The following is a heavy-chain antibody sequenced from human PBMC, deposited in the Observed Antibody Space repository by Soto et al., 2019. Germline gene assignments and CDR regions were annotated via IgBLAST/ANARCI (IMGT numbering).Heavy chain of an antibody. V-gene: IGHV1-69*15. CDR3: ARELPPAPGSFREDALDI. CDR2: IIPIFGTT. J-gene: IGHJ3*02. Sequence: QVQLVQSGAELKKPGSSVKVSCQASGGTFSNYAISWVRQAPGQGLEWMGKIIPIFGTTNYAQNFRGRVTITPDEYTTTAYMELSSLRSDDTALYYCARELPPAPGSFREDALDIWGQGTMITVSS. D-gene: IGHD6-13*01. CDR1: GGTFSNYA.